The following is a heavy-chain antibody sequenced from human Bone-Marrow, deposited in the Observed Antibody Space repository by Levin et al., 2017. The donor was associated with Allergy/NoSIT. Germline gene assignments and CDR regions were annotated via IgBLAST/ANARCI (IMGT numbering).Heavy chain of an antibody. CDR1: GFTFNNYG. CDR2: INKDDIMK. J-gene: IGHJ4*02. Sequence: GESLKISCAASGFTFNNYGMNWVRHAPGNGLEWASLINKDDIMKFYADSVKGRFTVSRDNAKNSLYLQLSSLRVEDTAIYYCARGNFDYWGQGALVTVSS. V-gene: IGHV3-48*04. CDR3: ARGNFDY.